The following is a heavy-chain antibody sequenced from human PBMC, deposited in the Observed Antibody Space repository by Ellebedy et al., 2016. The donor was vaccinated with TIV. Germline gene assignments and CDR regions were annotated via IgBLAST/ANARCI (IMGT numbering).Heavy chain of an antibody. CDR2: ISAYNGNT. V-gene: IGHV1-18*04. Sequence: ASVKVSCKASGNTFTRYFMYWIRQAPGQGLEWMGWISAYNGNTNYAQKLQGRVTMTTDTSTSTAYMGLRSLRSDDTAVYYCARDSPPLYGMDVWGQGTTVTVSS. CDR1: GNTFTRYF. J-gene: IGHJ6*02. CDR3: ARDSPPLYGMDV.